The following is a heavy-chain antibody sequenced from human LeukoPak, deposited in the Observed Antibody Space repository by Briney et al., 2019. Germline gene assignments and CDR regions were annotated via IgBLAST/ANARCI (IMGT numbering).Heavy chain of an antibody. J-gene: IGHJ3*02. Sequence: GGSLRLSCAASGFTFSDYYMSWIHQAPGKGLEWVSYISSSGSTIYYADSVKGRFTTSRDNAKNSLYLQMNSLRAEDTAVYYCAREFGYCSGGSCYSVAFDIWGQGTMVTVSS. CDR3: AREFGYCSGGSCYSVAFDI. D-gene: IGHD2-15*01. V-gene: IGHV3-11*01. CDR2: ISSSGSTI. CDR1: GFTFSDYY.